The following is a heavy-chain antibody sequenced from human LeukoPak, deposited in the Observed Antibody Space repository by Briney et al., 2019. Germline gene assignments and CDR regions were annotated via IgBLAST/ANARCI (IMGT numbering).Heavy chain of an antibody. Sequence: GGSLRLSCAASGFTLSTSWMSSVRQAPGKGLEWVANIKHDASETNYVDSVNGRFTISRDNAKNSLYLQMNSLRAEDTAVYYCARPRVPDSWGQGTLVTVAS. CDR1: GFTLSTSW. CDR2: IKHDASET. J-gene: IGHJ4*02. V-gene: IGHV3-7*01. CDR3: ARPRVPDS.